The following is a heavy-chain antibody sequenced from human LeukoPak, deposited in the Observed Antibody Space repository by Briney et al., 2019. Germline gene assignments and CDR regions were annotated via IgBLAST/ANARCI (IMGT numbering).Heavy chain of an antibody. CDR3: ARRRYYDSTGYNPTYYFDY. D-gene: IGHD3-22*01. V-gene: IGHV4-59*01. J-gene: IGHJ4*01. CDR1: GDSIIGYY. CDR2: IYNTVDT. Sequence: SETLSLTCTVSGDSIIGYYWSWIRQSPGKRVEWIGYIYNTVDTTYNPSLESRVTISLDMSNKQFSLRLSSVTAADTAVYYCARRRYYDSTGYNPTYYFDYWGQGILVTVSS.